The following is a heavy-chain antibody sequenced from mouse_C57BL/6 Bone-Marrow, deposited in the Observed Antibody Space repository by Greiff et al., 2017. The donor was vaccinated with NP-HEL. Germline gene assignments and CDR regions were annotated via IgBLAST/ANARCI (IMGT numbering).Heavy chain of an antibody. D-gene: IGHD1-1*01. CDR1: GYSITSGYY. Sequence: DVKLQESGPGLVKPSQSLSLTCSVTGYSITSGYYWNWLRQFPGNKLEWMGYISYDGSNNYNPSLKNRISITRDTSKNQFFLKLNSVTTEDTATYYCARTITTVVAPPYYFDYWGQGTTLTVSS. V-gene: IGHV3-6*01. CDR3: ARTITTVVAPPYYFDY. CDR2: ISYDGSN. J-gene: IGHJ2*01.